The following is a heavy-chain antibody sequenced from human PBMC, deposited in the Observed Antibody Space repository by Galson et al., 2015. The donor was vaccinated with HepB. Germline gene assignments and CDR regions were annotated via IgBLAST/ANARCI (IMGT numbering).Heavy chain of an antibody. D-gene: IGHD1-26*01. J-gene: IGHJ4*02. Sequence: SVKVSCKASGYTFTGYYIHWVRQPPGQGLEWMGRINPNTGGTQYAQKFQGRVTMTRDTSINTAYMELSRLRFDDTVVYYCARDGGSYPNHFDYWGQGTLVIVSS. CDR2: INPNTGGT. CDR3: ARDGGSYPNHFDY. CDR1: GYTFTGYY. V-gene: IGHV1-2*05.